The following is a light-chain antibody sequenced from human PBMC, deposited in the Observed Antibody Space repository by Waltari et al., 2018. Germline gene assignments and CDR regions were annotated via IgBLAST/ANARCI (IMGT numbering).Light chain of an antibody. CDR3: SAYTSTAALV. J-gene: IGLJ1*01. V-gene: IGLV2-14*01. CDR2: EVT. CDR1: SSDIGAYKY. Sequence: QSALTQPASVSGSPGQSITISCPGTSSDIGAYKYFSWYQQHPGKAPKLMIYEVTNRPSGVSNRFSGSKSGNTASLTISGLQGEDEADYYCSAYTSTAALVFGTATKVTVL.